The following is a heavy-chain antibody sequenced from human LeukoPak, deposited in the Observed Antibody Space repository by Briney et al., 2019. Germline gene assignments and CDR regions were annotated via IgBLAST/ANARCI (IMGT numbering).Heavy chain of an antibody. V-gene: IGHV4-59*01. J-gene: IGHJ2*01. CDR2: IYYSGST. CDR3: ARVGVNPGWYFDL. CDR1: GGSISSYY. Sequence: PSETLSLTCTVSGGSISSYYWSWIRQPPGQGLEWIGYIYYSGSTNYNPSLKSRVTISVDTSKNQFSLKLSSVTAADTAVYYCARVGVNPGWYFDLWGRGTLVAVSS. D-gene: IGHD1-14*01.